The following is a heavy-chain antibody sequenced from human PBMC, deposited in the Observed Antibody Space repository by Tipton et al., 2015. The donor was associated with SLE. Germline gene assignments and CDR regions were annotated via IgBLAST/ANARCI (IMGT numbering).Heavy chain of an antibody. CDR3: AREAGYYGMDV. CDR1: GVSINSHY. CDR2: VDYSGIT. V-gene: IGHV4-59*11. Sequence: TLSLTCTVSGVSINSHYWAWVRQPPGKGLEWIGYVDYSGITKYNPSLKSRVTISVETSKNQFSLKLSSVTAAVTAIYYCAREAGYYGMDVWGQGTPVTVSS. J-gene: IGHJ6*02.